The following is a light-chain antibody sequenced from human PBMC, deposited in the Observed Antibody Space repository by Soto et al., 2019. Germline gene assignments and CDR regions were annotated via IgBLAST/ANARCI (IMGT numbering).Light chain of an antibody. CDR2: AAS. V-gene: IGKV1-39*01. J-gene: IGKJ4*01. CDR3: QQSYSTPLT. Sequence: DIQMTQSPSSLSASVGDRVTITCRASQNIGVYLNWYQKRPGTAPKLLIHAASSLHSGVPSRFSGSGSGTDFTLTISSLQPEDFATYYCQQSYSTPLTFGGGTKVDIK. CDR1: QNIGVY.